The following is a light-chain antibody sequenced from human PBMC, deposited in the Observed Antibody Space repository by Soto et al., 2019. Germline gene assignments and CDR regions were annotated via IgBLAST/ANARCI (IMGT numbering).Light chain of an antibody. CDR2: DAS. Sequence: DIQMTQSPSSLSASVGDRVTITCQASQDISNYLNWYQQKPGKAPKLLIYDASNLETGVPSRFSGSGSGTDFTFTISSLQSEDIATYYCQQYDNLHLTFGGGTKLEIK. J-gene: IGKJ4*01. CDR3: QQYDNLHLT. CDR1: QDISNY. V-gene: IGKV1-33*01.